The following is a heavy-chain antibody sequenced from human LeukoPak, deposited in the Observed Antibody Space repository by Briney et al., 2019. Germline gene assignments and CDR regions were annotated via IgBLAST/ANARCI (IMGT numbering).Heavy chain of an antibody. Sequence: GRSLRLSCAASGFTFSSYAMSWVRQAPGKGLEWVSAISGSGGSTYYADSVKGRFTISRDNSKNTLYLQMNSLRAEDTAVYYCAKGSLDSSGYYAYWGQGTLVTVSS. V-gene: IGHV3-23*01. CDR2: ISGSGGST. CDR3: AKGSLDSSGYYAY. CDR1: GFTFSSYA. D-gene: IGHD3-22*01. J-gene: IGHJ4*02.